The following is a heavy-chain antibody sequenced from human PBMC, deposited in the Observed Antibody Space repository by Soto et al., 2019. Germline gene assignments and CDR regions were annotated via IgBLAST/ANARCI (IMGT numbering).Heavy chain of an antibody. CDR3: ARDVSPNEMTTVTTAKTYYYYYGMDV. CDR1: GYTFTGYY. CDR2: INPNSGGT. V-gene: IGHV1-2*02. J-gene: IGHJ6*02. D-gene: IGHD4-17*01. Sequence: GASVKVSCKASGYTFTGYYMHWVREAPGQGLEWMGWINPNSGGTNYAQKFQGRVTMTRDTSISTAYMELSRLRSDDTAVYYCARDVSPNEMTTVTTAKTYYYYYGMDVWGQGTTVTVSS.